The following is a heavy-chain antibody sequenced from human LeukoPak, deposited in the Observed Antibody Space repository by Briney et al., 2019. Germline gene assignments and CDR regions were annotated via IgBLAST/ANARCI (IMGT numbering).Heavy chain of an antibody. J-gene: IGHJ4*02. D-gene: IGHD6-13*01. V-gene: IGHV3-23*01. Sequence: GGSLRLSCAASGFTFSSYAMSWARQAPGKGLGWVSAISGGGGITYYADSVKGRFTISRDNSKNTLYLQMSSLRSEDTAVYYCARDESVAAVLDYWGQGTLVTVSS. CDR2: ISGGGGIT. CDR1: GFTFSSYA. CDR3: ARDESVAAVLDY.